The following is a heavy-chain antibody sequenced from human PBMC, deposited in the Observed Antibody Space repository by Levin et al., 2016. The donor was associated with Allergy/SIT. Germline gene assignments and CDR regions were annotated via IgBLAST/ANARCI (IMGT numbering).Heavy chain of an antibody. CDR2: IYYSGST. V-gene: IGHV4-39*01. CDR3: ARGRKVNYYDSSGYYYDY. J-gene: IGHJ4*02. CDR1: GGSISSSSYY. Sequence: SETLSLTCTVSGGSISSSSYYWGWIRQPPGKGLEWIGSIYYSGSTYYNPSLKSRVTISVDTSKNQFSLKLSSVTAADTAVYYCARGRKVNYYDSSGYYYDYWGQGTLVTVSS. D-gene: IGHD3-22*01.